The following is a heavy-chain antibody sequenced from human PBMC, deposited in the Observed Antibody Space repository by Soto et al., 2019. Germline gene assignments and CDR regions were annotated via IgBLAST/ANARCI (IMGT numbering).Heavy chain of an antibody. CDR3: AKDIRSSGGRSPFDL. Sequence: EVQLLESGGGLVQPGGSLRLSCEASGFAIGSYVMSWVRQAPGKGLEWVSAISGRVNSTYYADSVKGRFTISRDNAKNTLYLQITSLRAEDTAVYYCAKDIRSSGGRSPFDLWGQGTLVTVSS. D-gene: IGHD2-15*01. V-gene: IGHV3-23*01. CDR2: ISGRVNST. CDR1: GFAIGSYV. J-gene: IGHJ4*02.